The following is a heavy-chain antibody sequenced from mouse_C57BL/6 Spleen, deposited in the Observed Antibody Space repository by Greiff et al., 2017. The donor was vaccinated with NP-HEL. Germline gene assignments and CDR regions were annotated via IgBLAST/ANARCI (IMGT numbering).Heavy chain of an antibody. CDR3: AREQIYSRLGY. D-gene: IGHD2-1*01. Sequence: VQLKQSGPELVKPGASVKISCKASGYTFTDYYMNWVKQSHGKSLEWIGDINPNNGGTSYNQKFKGKATLTVDKSSSTAYMELRSLTSEDSAVYYCAREQIYSRLGYWGQGTTLTVSS. V-gene: IGHV1-26*01. J-gene: IGHJ2*01. CDR1: GYTFTDYY. CDR2: INPNNGGT.